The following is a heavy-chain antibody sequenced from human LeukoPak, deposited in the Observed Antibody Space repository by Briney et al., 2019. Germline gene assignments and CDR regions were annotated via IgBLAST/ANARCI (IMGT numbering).Heavy chain of an antibody. J-gene: IGHJ5*02. CDR2: INPNSGGT. CDR1: GYTFTGYY. D-gene: IGHD3-22*01. Sequence: GASVKVSCKASGYTFTGYYMHWVRQAPGQGLEWMGWINPNSGGTNYAQKFQGRVTMTRDTSISTAYMELSRLRSDDTAVYYCARERYYYDSSGLNYNWFDPWGQGTLVTVSS. CDR3: ARERYYYDSSGLNYNWFDP. V-gene: IGHV1-2*02.